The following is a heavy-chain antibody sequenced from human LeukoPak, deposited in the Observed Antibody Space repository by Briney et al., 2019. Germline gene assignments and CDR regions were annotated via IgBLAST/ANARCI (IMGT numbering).Heavy chain of an antibody. Sequence: GGSLRLSCAASGFTFSSYSMNWVRQAPGKGLEWVSFIISDSSAIYYADSVKGRFTISGDNAENSLYLQMNSLRDEDTAVYYCARAPLVRGLIPPFDYWGQGTLVSVSS. V-gene: IGHV3-48*02. D-gene: IGHD3-10*01. J-gene: IGHJ4*02. CDR1: GFTFSSYS. CDR3: ARAPLVRGLIPPFDY. CDR2: IISDSSAI.